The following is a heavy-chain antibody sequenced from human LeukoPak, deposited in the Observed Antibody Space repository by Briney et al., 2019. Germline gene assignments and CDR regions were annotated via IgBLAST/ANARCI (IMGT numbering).Heavy chain of an antibody. D-gene: IGHD2-8*02. CDR2: ITSNTNYI. CDR1: GFTFSSYS. J-gene: IGHJ4*02. Sequence: GGSLRLSCAASGFTFSSYSMNWVRQAPGTGLEWVSSITSNTNYIYYADSVRGRFTISRDNSKSTLSLQMNSLRAEDTAIYYCATYRQVLLPFESWGQGTLVTVSS. V-gene: IGHV3-21*04. CDR3: ATYRQVLLPFES.